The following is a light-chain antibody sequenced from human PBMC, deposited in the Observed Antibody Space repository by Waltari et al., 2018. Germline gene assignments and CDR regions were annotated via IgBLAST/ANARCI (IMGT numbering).Light chain of an antibody. CDR2: GAS. J-gene: IGKJ1*01. CDR3: QHYVRLPVT. Sequence: EIVLTQSPGTLSLSPGERATLSCRASQSVGRSLAWYQQKPGQAPRLLIYGASNRATGIPDRFSGSASGTDFSLTISRLEPEDFSVYYCQHYVRLPVTFGQGTRVEIK. V-gene: IGKV3-20*01. CDR1: QSVGRS.